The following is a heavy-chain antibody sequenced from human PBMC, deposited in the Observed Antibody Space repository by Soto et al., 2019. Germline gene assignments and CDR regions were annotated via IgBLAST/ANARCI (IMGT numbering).Heavy chain of an antibody. J-gene: IGHJ4*02. Sequence: QVQLQESGPGLVKPSGTLSLTCAVSGGSISSSNWWSWVRQPPGKGLEWIGEIYHSGSTNYNPSLKSRVTISVDKSKNQFALKLSSVTAADTAVYYCARGGNYDILTGFPYYFDYWGQGTLVTVSS. CDR2: IYHSGST. V-gene: IGHV4-4*02. D-gene: IGHD3-9*01. CDR1: GGSISSSNW. CDR3: ARGGNYDILTGFPYYFDY.